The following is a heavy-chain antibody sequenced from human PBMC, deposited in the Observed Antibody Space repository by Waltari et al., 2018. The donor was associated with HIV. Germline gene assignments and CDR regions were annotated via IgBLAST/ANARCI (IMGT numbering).Heavy chain of an antibody. CDR3: TTLLTSGYLYFFDN. D-gene: IGHD3-22*01. J-gene: IGHJ4*02. CDR2: MKRKTEGGTT. Sequence: EVQLVESGGGLVKPGGSLRLSCAVSGYSFSDAWMSWVRQTPVKGWEWVGRMKRKTEGGTTDYAAPVKGRFTISRDDAKPTLYLQINSLKTEDTAVYYCTTLLTSGYLYFFDNWGQGTLVTVSS. CDR1: GYSFSDAW. V-gene: IGHV3-15*01.